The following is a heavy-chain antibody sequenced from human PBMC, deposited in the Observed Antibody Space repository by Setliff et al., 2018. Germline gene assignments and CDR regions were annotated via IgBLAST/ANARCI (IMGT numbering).Heavy chain of an antibody. V-gene: IGHV4-61*09. Sequence: PSETLSLTCSVSGGSISSGSDYWTWIRQPAGKGLEWIGHIYTSGSTKYNPSLKSRVTISVDTSKNQFSLKLSSVTAADPAVYYCARAISGWYSAHYYYMDVWGKGTTVTVSS. D-gene: IGHD6-19*01. CDR2: IYTSGST. CDR3: ARAISGWYSAHYYYMDV. J-gene: IGHJ6*03. CDR1: GGSISSGSDY.